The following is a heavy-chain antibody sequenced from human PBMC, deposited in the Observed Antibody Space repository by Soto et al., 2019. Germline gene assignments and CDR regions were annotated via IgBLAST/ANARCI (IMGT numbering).Heavy chain of an antibody. Sequence: SCKVSGFTFSSYSMNWVRQAPGRGLEWVAAISGTSDYIYYADSVKGRFTNSRDNAKTSLYIQMNSLRAEDTAVYYCARDHRYCSGSSCRPYYYCYGMDVWGQGTTVTVSS. V-gene: IGHV3-21*01. CDR1: GFTFSSYS. D-gene: IGHD2-15*01. CDR3: ARDHRYCSGSSCRPYYYCYGMDV. J-gene: IGHJ6*02. CDR2: ISGTSDYI.